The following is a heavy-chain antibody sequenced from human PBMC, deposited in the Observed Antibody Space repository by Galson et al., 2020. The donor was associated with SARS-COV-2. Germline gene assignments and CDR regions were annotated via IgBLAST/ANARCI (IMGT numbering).Heavy chain of an antibody. CDR2: ISYDGSNK. Sequence: GGSLRLSCAASGFTFSSYGMHWVRQAPGKGLEWVAVISYDGSNKYYADSVKGRFTISRDNSKNTLYLQMNSLRAEDTAVYYCAKAFGVGATGMRAFDIWGQGTMVTVSS. V-gene: IGHV3-30*18. J-gene: IGHJ3*02. CDR1: GFTFSSYG. CDR3: AKAFGVGATGMRAFDI. D-gene: IGHD1-26*01.